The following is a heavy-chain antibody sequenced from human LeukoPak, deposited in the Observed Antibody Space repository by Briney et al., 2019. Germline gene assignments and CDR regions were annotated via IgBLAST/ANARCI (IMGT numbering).Heavy chain of an antibody. D-gene: IGHD1-1*01. CDR3: ASYASGYNWLRV. J-gene: IGHJ4*02. Sequence: ASVKVSCKASGHTFTDYYMHWVRQAPGQGLEWMGWIHPRSGDTKYAQIFQGRVTVTRDTSISTAYMEPTRLRSDDTAVYFCASYASGYNWLRVWGQGTLVTVSP. CDR1: GHTFTDYY. CDR2: IHPRSGDT. V-gene: IGHV1-2*02.